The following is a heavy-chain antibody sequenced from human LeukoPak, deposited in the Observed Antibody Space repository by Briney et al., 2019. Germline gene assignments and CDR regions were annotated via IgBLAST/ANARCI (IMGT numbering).Heavy chain of an antibody. CDR1: GFTVSIYY. D-gene: IGHD1-26*01. CDR2: IYRDGSA. CDR3: ARGPAWDYLDY. V-gene: IGHV3-66*01. J-gene: IGHJ4*02. Sequence: GGSLRLSCAVSGFTVSIYYMTWVRQAPGKGLEWVSFIYRDGSANYADSVKGRFTISRDNSRNTVYLQMNSLRAEDTAVYYCARGPAWDYLDYWGQGTLVTGSS.